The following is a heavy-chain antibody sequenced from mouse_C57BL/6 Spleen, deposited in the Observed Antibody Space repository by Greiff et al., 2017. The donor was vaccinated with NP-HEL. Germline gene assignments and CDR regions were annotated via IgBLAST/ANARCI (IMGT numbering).Heavy chain of an antibody. CDR1: GYSITSGYY. V-gene: IGHV3-6*01. CDR3: ARAWDGFAY. J-gene: IGHJ3*01. D-gene: IGHD4-1*01. Sequence: EVQLVESGPGLVKPSQSLSLTCSVTGYSITSGYYWNWIRQFPGNKLEWMGYISYDGSNNYNPSLKNRISITRDTSKNQFFLKLNSVTTEDTATYYCARAWDGFAYWGQGTLVTVSA. CDR2: ISYDGSN.